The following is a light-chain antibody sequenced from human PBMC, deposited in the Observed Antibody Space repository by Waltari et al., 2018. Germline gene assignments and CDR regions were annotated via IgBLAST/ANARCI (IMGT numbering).Light chain of an antibody. J-gene: IGLJ3*02. Sequence: QSALTQPASVSGSPGQSITISCPGTSSYFESHNLPTWFQQRPGKAPKLIIFEVTQRPSGISDRFSGSRSGPTASLTISGLQAEDEADYYCCSYAGRATFAWVFGGGTKLTVL. CDR2: EVT. V-gene: IGLV2-23*02. CDR1: SSYFESHNL. CDR3: CSYAGRATFAWV.